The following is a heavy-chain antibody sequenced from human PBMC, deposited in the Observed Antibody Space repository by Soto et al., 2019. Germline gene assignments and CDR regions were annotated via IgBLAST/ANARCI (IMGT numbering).Heavy chain of an antibody. CDR2: ISSSGSDT. J-gene: IGHJ4*02. V-gene: IGHV3-23*01. D-gene: IGHD3-10*01. CDR1: GFTFSSYA. Sequence: PGGSLRLSCAASGFTFSSYAMSWVRQAPGKGLEWVSAISSSGSDTYHADSVKGRFTISRDNSKNTLYLQMNSLRAEDTAVYFCAKADYYGSGSYIFDFWGQGTLVTVSS. CDR3: AKADYYGSGSYIFDF.